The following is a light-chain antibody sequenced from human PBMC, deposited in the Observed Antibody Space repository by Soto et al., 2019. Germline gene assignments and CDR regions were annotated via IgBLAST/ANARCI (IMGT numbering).Light chain of an antibody. CDR3: QQYNSWLWT. CDR2: GAS. Sequence: EIVLTQSPATLSLSPGERATLSCRASPSVTNFLAWYQQKPGQAPRLLIYGASSRATGIPARFSGSGSGTEFTLIISSLQSEDSAVYYCQQYNSWLWTFGQGTKVDIK. J-gene: IGKJ1*01. V-gene: IGKV3-15*01. CDR1: PSVTNF.